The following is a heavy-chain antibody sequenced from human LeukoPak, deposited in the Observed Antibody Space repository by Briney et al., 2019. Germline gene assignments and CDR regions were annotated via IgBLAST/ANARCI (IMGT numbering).Heavy chain of an antibody. CDR2: FTSRSRTI. J-gene: IGHJ4*02. CDR3: AKSVAGPNFDY. V-gene: IGHV3-21*01. D-gene: IGHD6-19*01. CDR1: GFTFSSYS. Sequence: GGSLRLSCAASGFTFSSYSMTWVRQAPGKGLEWVSSFTSRSRTIYYADSVKGRFTISRDNSKNTLYLQMNSLRAEDTAVYYCAKSVAGPNFDYWGQGTLVTVSS.